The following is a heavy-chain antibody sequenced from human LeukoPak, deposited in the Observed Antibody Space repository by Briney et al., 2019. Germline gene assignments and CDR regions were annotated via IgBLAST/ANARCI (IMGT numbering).Heavy chain of an antibody. CDR3: ARAPASGDYYFYYMDV. V-gene: IGHV4-4*07. J-gene: IGHJ6*03. Sequence: PSETLSLTCTVSGGSISSSYWSWVRQPAGKGLEWIGRIYSSGSTDYNPSLKSRVTVSAVTSKNQLSLKLNSVTAADTAVYYCARAPASGDYYFYYMDVWGEGIPVAVSS. D-gene: IGHD2-15*01. CDR2: IYSSGST. CDR1: GGSISSSY.